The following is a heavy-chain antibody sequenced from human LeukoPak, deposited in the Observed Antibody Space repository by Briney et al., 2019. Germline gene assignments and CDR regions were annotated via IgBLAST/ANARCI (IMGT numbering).Heavy chain of an antibody. CDR3: ARGGYSYGLYYYYGMDV. V-gene: IGHV4-59*08. J-gene: IGHJ6*02. D-gene: IGHD5-18*01. Sequence: SETLSLTCTVSGGSISSYYWSWIRQPPGKGLEWIGYIYYSGSTNYNPSLKSRVTISGDTSKNQFSLKLTSCTAADTAVYYCARGGYSYGLYYYYGMDVWGQGTTVTVSS. CDR2: IYYSGST. CDR1: GGSISSYY.